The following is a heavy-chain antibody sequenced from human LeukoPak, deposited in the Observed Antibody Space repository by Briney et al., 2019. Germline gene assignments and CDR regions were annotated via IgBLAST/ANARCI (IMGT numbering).Heavy chain of an antibody. CDR1: GFTFSSYA. J-gene: IGHJ6*03. V-gene: IGHV3-30*01. CDR3: ARDLNIVVVVALRVDHYKDV. CDR2: ISYDGSNK. D-gene: IGHD2-15*01. Sequence: GGSLRLSCAVSGFTFSSYAMHWVRQAPGKGLEWVAVISYDGSNKYYADSVKGRFTISRDNSKNTLYLQMNSLRAEDTAVYYCARDLNIVVVVALRVDHYKDVWGKGTTVTVSS.